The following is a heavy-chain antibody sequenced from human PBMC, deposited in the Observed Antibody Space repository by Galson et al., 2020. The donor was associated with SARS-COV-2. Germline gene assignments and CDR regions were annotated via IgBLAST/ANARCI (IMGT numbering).Heavy chain of an antibody. CDR2: INPKSGGT. Sequence: ASVKVSCKASGYTFTGYYMHWVRQAPGQGLEWMGWINPKSGGTNYAQKFQGWVTMTRDTSISTAYMELSRLRSDDTAVYYCARAFSFGELLGDYYYYYGMDVWGQGTTVTVSS. CDR1: GYTFTGYY. D-gene: IGHD3-10*01. J-gene: IGHJ6*02. V-gene: IGHV1-2*04. CDR3: ARAFSFGELLGDYYYYYGMDV.